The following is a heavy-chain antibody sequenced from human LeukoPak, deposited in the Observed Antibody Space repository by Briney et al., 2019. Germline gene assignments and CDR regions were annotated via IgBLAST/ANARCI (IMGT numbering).Heavy chain of an antibody. Sequence: GGSLRLSCAASGFTFSSYAMSWVRQGPGKGLEWVSEISGSGGIRYYADSVKGRFTLSRDNSKNTVYLQMNSLRVEDTGVYYCAKDLDLLTGNYIDDWGQGPLVTVSS. D-gene: IGHD3-9*01. CDR3: AKDLDLLTGNYIDD. J-gene: IGHJ4*02. CDR1: GFTFSSYA. V-gene: IGHV3-23*01. CDR2: ISGSGGIR.